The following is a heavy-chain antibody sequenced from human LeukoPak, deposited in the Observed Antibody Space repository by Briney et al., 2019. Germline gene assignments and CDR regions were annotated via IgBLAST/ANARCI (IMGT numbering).Heavy chain of an antibody. CDR3: ARQQYYDILTGKGGYGMDV. Sequence: SETLSLTCSVSGGSISSSSYYWGWIRQPPGKGLECIGNIYYSGSTYCNPSLKSRVTISVDTSKNQFSLKLTSVTAADTAVYYCARQQYYDILTGKGGYGMDVWGQGTTVTVS. J-gene: IGHJ6*02. V-gene: IGHV4-39*01. CDR1: GGSISSSSYY. CDR2: IYYSGST. D-gene: IGHD3-9*01.